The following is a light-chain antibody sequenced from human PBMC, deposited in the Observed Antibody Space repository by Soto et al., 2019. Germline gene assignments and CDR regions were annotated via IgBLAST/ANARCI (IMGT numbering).Light chain of an antibody. CDR3: NSYMSSSIGV. V-gene: IGLV2-14*03. CDR2: DVS. Sequence: QSALTQPASVSGSPGQSITISCTGTSSDVDGYNYVSWYQQHPGKAPKLMIYDVSTRPSGVSNRFSGSKSGNTTSLTISGLQGEDEADYYCNSYMSSSIGVFGGGTKLPVL. CDR1: SSDVDGYNY. J-gene: IGLJ3*02.